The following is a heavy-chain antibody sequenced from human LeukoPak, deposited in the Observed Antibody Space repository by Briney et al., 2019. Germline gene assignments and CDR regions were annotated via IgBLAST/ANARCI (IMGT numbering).Heavy chain of an antibody. J-gene: IGHJ4*02. CDR1: GGSISSSSYY. CDR3: ARLPIFGVVRGDY. D-gene: IGHD3-3*01. V-gene: IGHV4-39*01. Sequence: SETLSLTYTVSGGSISSSSYYWGWIRQPPGKGLEWIGSIYYSGSTYYNPSLKSRVTISVDTSKNQFSLKLSSVTAADTAVYYCARLPIFGVVRGDYWGQGTLVTVSS. CDR2: IYYSGST.